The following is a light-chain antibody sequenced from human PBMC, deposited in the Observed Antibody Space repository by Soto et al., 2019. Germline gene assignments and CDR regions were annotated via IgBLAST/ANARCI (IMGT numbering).Light chain of an antibody. CDR1: QGIRND. Sequence: AIQMTQSPSSLSASVGDRVTITCRASQGIRNDLGWYQQKPGKAPKLLIYAASSLQSGVPARFSGSGSGTDFTLTISSLQPEDFATYYCQQDYNYPLTFGGGTKVEIK. CDR3: QQDYNYPLT. CDR2: AAS. J-gene: IGKJ4*01. V-gene: IGKV1-6*01.